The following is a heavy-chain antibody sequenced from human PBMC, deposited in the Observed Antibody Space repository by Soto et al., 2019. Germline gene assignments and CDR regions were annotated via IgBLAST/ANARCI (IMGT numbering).Heavy chain of an antibody. CDR1: GGAFNTFA. V-gene: IGHV1-69*06. J-gene: IGHJ6*02. CDR3: ARDSGHVSGTTCNHYYYGLDV. CDR2: IIPVFGSA. D-gene: IGHD3-10*01. Sequence: QVQLVQSGPEVKKPGSSVRVSCKASGGAFNTFALSWVRQAPGQGLEWMGGIIPVFGSADYAQKVQGKITITADKSTSTVYMELSSLRSDDTAVYYCARDSGHVSGTTCNHYYYGLDVWGHGTTVTVSS.